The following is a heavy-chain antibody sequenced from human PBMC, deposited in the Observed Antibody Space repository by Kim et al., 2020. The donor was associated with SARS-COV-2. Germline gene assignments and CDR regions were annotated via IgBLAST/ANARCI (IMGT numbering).Heavy chain of an antibody. J-gene: IGHJ4*02. CDR2: TYYRSTWYF. V-gene: IGHV6-1*01. CDR3: VRDQEITRDHFGGLHFDY. Sequence: SQTLSLTCVISGDSVSRNNAGWNWIRQSPSRGLEWLGRTYYRSTWYFDYAASVQSRITFKPDTSKNQFSLHLRSVTPEDTAVYYCVRDQEITRDHFGGLHFDYWGQGARVIVSS. CDR1: GDSVSRNNAG. D-gene: IGHD3-16*01.